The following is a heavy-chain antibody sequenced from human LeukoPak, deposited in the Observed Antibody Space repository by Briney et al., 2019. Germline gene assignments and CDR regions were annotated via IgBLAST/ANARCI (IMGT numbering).Heavy chain of an antibody. D-gene: IGHD4-17*01. CDR1: GFTFSSYS. Sequence: GGSLRLSCAASGFTFSSYSMNWVRQAPGKGLEWLSYISSGSSTIYYADSVKGRFTISRDNAKNSLYLQMNSLRAEDTAVYYCARVWHDYGDPGGDYWGQGTLVTVSS. V-gene: IGHV3-48*04. CDR2: ISSGSSTI. CDR3: ARVWHDYGDPGGDY. J-gene: IGHJ4*02.